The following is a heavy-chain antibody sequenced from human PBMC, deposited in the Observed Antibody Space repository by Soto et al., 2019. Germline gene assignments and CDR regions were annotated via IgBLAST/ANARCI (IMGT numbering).Heavy chain of an antibody. J-gene: IGHJ6*02. D-gene: IGHD5-18*01. CDR1: GGTFSSYA. Sequence: QVQLVQSGAEVKKPGSSVKVSCKASGGTFSSYAISWVRQAPGQGLEWMGGIIPIFGTANYAQKFQCRVTITADESTSPAYMELSSLRSEDTAVYYCARAAWIQRWLGKRAYYYYGMDVWGQGTTVTVSS. V-gene: IGHV1-69*12. CDR2: IIPIFGTA. CDR3: ARAAWIQRWLGKRAYYYYGMDV.